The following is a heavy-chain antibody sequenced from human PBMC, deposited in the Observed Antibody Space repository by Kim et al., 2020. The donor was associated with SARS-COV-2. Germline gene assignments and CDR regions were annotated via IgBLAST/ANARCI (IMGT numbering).Heavy chain of an antibody. V-gene: IGHV1-3*01. Sequence: ASVKVSCKASGYIFTNFAIQWVRQAPGQRLEWMGWINAGTGNTKFSQQFQGRVTFTRDTSANTAYMELSSLGSDDTAVYYCARDLFHTGFDYWGQGTLVAVSS. CDR2: INAGTGNT. CDR3: ARDLFHTGFDY. J-gene: IGHJ4*02. D-gene: IGHD2-8*02. CDR1: GYIFTNFA.